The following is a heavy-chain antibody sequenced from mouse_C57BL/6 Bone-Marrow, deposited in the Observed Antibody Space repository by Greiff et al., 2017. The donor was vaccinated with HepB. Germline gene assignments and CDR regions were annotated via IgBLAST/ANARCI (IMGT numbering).Heavy chain of an antibody. CDR3: ATDLLWPLYAMDY. V-gene: IGHV1-26*01. CDR2: INPNNGGT. CDR1: GYTFTDYY. Sequence: VQLKHSGPELVKPGASVKISCKASGYTFTDYYMNWVKQSHGKSLEWIGDINPNNGGTSYNQKFKGKATLTVDKSSSTAYMELRSLTSEDSAVYYCATDLLWPLYAMDYWGQGTSVTVSS. J-gene: IGHJ4*01. D-gene: IGHD2-1*01.